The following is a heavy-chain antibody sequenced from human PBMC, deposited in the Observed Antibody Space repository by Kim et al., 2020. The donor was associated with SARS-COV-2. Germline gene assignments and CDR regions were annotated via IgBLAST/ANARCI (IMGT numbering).Heavy chain of an antibody. CDR1: GGSFSGYY. D-gene: IGHD2-21*02. CDR2: INHSGST. J-gene: IGHJ1*01. CDR3: ARGHAGWYGGNSGEA. V-gene: IGHV4-34*01. Sequence: SETLSLTCAVYGGSFSGYYWSWIRQPPGKGLEWIGEINHSGSTNYNPSLKSRVTISVDTSKNQFSLKLSSVTAADTAVYYCARGHAGWYGGNSGEAWGQG.